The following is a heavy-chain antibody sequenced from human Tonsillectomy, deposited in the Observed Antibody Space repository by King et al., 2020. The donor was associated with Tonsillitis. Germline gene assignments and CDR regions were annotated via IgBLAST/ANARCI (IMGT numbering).Heavy chain of an antibody. CDR2: INAGNGNT. CDR1: GYTFTSYA. CDR3: ARAWVYDSSGYSEFYDAFDI. D-gene: IGHD3-22*01. V-gene: IGHV1-3*01. Sequence: VQLVQSGAEVKKPGASVKVSCKASGYTFTSYAMHWVRQAPGQRLEWMGWINAGNGNTKYSQKFQGRVTITRDTSASTAYMELSSLRSEDTAVYSCARAWVYDSSGYSEFYDAFDIWGHGTMVTVSS. J-gene: IGHJ3*02.